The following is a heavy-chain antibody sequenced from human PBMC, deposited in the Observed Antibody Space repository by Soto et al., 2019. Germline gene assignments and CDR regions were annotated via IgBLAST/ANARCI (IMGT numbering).Heavy chain of an antibody. CDR2: ISGSGGST. V-gene: IGHV3-23*01. Sequence: GGSLRLSCAASGFTFSSYAMSWVRQAPGKGLEWVSAISGSGGSTYYADSVKGRFTISRDNSKNTLYLQMNSLRAEDTAVYYCAKATTMVRGVIVDYYYYMDVWGKGTTVTVSS. CDR3: AKATTMVRGVIVDYYYYMDV. J-gene: IGHJ6*03. CDR1: GFTFSSYA. D-gene: IGHD3-10*01.